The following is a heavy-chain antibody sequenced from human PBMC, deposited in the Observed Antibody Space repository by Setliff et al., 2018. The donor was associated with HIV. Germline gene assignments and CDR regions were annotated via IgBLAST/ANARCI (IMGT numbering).Heavy chain of an antibody. CDR1: GESFSGYY. J-gene: IGHJ4*02. CDR2: INHSGST. V-gene: IGHV4-34*01. D-gene: IGHD6-6*01. CDR3: ARDLLGSSSLVDY. Sequence: PSETLSLTCTVYGESFSGYYWTWIRQSPGKGLEWIGEINHSGSTKHNPSLKSRVTISIDTSENQFSLKVTSVTAADTAVYYCARDLLGSSSLVDYWGQGTLVTVSS.